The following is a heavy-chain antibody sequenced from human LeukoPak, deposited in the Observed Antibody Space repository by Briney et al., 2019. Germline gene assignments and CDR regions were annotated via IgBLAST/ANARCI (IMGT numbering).Heavy chain of an antibody. Sequence: GGSLRLSCAASGFTFSSYGMHWVRQAPGKGLEWVAVISYDGSNKYYADSVKGRFTISRDSSKNTLYLQMNSLRAEDTAVYYCAKDRMVRGVVYYFDYWGQGTLVTVSS. CDR2: ISYDGSNK. D-gene: IGHD3-10*01. V-gene: IGHV3-30*18. CDR3: AKDRMVRGVVYYFDY. J-gene: IGHJ4*02. CDR1: GFTFSSYG.